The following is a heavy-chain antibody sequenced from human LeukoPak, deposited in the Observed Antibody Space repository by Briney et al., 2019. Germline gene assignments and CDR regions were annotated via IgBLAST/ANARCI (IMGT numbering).Heavy chain of an antibody. D-gene: IGHD1-26*01. CDR2: SSTSSSYI. V-gene: IGHV3-21*01. Sequence: GGTLRLSCAASGFTFSRHSMNWVRQAPGKGLEWVSSSSTSSSYIYYADSVKGRFTISRDNAKNSLYLQMNSLRAEDTAVYYCARDPENVSGSHSHFDLWGRGTLVTVSS. CDR1: GFTFSRHS. CDR3: ARDPENVSGSHSHFDL. J-gene: IGHJ2*01.